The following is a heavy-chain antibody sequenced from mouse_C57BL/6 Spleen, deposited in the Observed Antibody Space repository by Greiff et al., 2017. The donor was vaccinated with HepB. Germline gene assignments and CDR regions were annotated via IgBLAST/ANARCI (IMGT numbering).Heavy chain of an antibody. CDR1: GFTFSDYG. V-gene: IGHV5-17*01. CDR3: ARVIRLYYFDY. Sequence: EVQLVESGGGLVKPGGSLKLSCAASGFTFSDYGMHWVRQAPEKGLEWVAYISSGSSTFYYADTVKGRFTISRDNAKNTLCLQMTILRSEDTAMYYCARVIRLYYFDYWGQGTTLTVSS. J-gene: IGHJ2*01. D-gene: IGHD1-2*01. CDR2: ISSGSSTF.